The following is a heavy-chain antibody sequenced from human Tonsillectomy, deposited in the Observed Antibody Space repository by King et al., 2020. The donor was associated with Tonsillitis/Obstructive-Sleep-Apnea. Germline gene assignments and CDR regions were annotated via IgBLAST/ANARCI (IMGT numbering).Heavy chain of an antibody. V-gene: IGHV5-51*01. CDR1: GYSFTSYW. CDR2: LYPGDSDT. D-gene: IGHD1-7*01. Sequence: VQLVESGAEVKKPGESLKISCKGSGYSFTSYWIGWVRQMPGKGLEWMGILYPGDSDTRYSPSFHGQVTISADKSISTAYLQWSRRTASDTAMYYCAAVNWNYGAYYFDYWGQGTLVTVSS. CDR3: AAVNWNYGAYYFDY. J-gene: IGHJ4*02.